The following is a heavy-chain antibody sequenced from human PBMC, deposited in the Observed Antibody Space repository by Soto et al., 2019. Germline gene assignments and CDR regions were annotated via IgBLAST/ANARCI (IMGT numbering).Heavy chain of an antibody. CDR2: VNPILSMS. V-gene: IGHV1-69*02. Sequence: PSVKVSCKASGDTFSFYSINWVRQAPGLGLEWMGRVNPILSMSNYAQRFQGRVTMTADKSTSTAYMELSGLRSEDTAMYYCATSYGSGYRAFDYWGQGALVTSP. CDR1: GDTFSFYS. CDR3: ATSYGSGYRAFDY. D-gene: IGHD3-10*01. J-gene: IGHJ4*02.